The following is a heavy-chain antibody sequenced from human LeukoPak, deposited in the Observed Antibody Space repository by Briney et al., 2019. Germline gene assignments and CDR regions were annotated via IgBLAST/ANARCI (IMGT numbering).Heavy chain of an antibody. J-gene: IGHJ4*02. CDR1: GYTFTGYY. CDR3: ASPAPDTAMSPFDY. D-gene: IGHD5-18*01. V-gene: IGHV1-2*02. CDR2: INPNSGGT. Sequence: AASVKVSCKASGYTFTGYYMHWVRQAPGQGLEWMGWINPNSGGTNYAQKFQGRVTMTRDTSISTAYMELSRLRSDDTAVYYCASPAPDTAMSPFDYWGQGTLVTVSS.